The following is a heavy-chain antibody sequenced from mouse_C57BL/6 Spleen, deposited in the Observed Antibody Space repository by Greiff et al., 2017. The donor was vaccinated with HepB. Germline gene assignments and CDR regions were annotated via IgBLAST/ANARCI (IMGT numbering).Heavy chain of an antibody. CDR2: IWRGGST. J-gene: IGHJ2*01. CDR1: GFSLTSYG. V-gene: IGHV2-5*01. CDR3: AKNSGTAGAFDY. D-gene: IGHD1-2*01. Sequence: VHLVESGPGLVQPSPCLSITCTVSGFSLTSYGVHWVRQSPGKGLEWLGVIWRGGSTDYNAAFMSRLRITKDNSKSQVFFKMNSLQAEDTAIYYCAKNSGTAGAFDYWGQGTTLTVSS.